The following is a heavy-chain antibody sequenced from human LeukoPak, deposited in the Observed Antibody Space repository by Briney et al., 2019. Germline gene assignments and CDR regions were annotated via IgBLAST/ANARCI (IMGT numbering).Heavy chain of an antibody. Sequence: GGSLRLSCAASGFTFRNYAMSWVRQAPGKGLEWVSAISGGGSDTYYADSVKGRFTISRDNSKNTLYLLMSSLRAEDTAVYYCAKNGDMVRGVTVVAPVDYWGQGTLVSVSS. CDR1: GFTFRNYA. D-gene: IGHD3-10*01. V-gene: IGHV3-23*01. CDR2: ISGGGSDT. CDR3: AKNGDMVRGVTVVAPVDY. J-gene: IGHJ4*02.